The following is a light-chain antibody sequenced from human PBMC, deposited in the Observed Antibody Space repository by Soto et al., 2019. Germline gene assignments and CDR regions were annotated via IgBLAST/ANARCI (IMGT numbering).Light chain of an antibody. CDR1: QSVSSS. V-gene: IGKV3-15*01. CDR3: QQYNNWPLT. J-gene: IGKJ1*01. CDR2: GAS. Sequence: EIVLTQAPATLSVSPGERATLSCRASQSVSSSLAWVQQKAGQAPRLLIYGASTRATGIPARFSGSGSGTEFNLTISNLQSEDVAVYYCQQYNNWPLTFGQGTKVEIK.